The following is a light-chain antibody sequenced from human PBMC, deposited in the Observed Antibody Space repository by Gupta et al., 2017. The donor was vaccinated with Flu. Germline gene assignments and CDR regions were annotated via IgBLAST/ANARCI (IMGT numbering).Light chain of an antibody. CDR1: KIGSKR. CDR2: DAT. J-gene: IGLJ2*01. V-gene: IGLV3-21*02. Sequence: YVLTQPPPVSVAPRQTARLTRGGNKIGSKRLHWYQQEPGQAPLPGLSDATDRPPGIPGRFSGSTSSNTAPLTISRVEAGDEADYYCQVWDSGRDLVVVGGGTKLTVL. CDR3: QVWDSGRDLVV.